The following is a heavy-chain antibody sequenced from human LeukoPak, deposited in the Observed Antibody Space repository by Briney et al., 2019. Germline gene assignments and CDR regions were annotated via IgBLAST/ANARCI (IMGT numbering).Heavy chain of an antibody. CDR2: INHSGST. Sequence: SETLSLTCAVYGGSFSGYYWSWIRQPPGKGLEWIGEINHSGSTNYNPSLKSRVTISVDTSKNQFSLKLSSVTAADTAVYYCARGALHCSSTSCSNNWFDPWGQGTLVTVSS. D-gene: IGHD2-2*01. CDR3: ARGALHCSSTSCSNNWFDP. J-gene: IGHJ5*02. CDR1: GGSFSGYY. V-gene: IGHV4-34*01.